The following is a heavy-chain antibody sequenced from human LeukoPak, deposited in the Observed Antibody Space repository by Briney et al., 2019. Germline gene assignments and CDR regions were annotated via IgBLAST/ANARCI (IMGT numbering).Heavy chain of an antibody. D-gene: IGHD3-10*01. CDR3: AKDGVLWFGELHPNYYYYYMDV. CDR1: GFTFSSYE. CDR2: ISSSGSTI. V-gene: IGHV3-48*03. Sequence: PGGSLRLSCAASGFTFSSYELNWVRQAPGKGLEWVSYISSSGSTIYYADSVKGRFTISRGNSKNTLYLQMNSLRAEDTAVYYCAKDGVLWFGELHPNYYYYYMDVWGKGTTVTISS. J-gene: IGHJ6*03.